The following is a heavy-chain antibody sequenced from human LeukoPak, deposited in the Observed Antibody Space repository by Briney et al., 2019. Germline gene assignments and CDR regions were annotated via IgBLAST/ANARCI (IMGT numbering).Heavy chain of an antibody. Sequence: ASVKVSCKVSGYTLTELSMHWVRQAPGKGLEWMGGFDPEDGETIYAQKFQGRVTMTEDTSTDTAYMELSSLRSEDTAVYYCATSRITIFGVVKPFDYWGQGTLVTVSS. J-gene: IGHJ4*02. CDR3: ATSRITIFGVVKPFDY. V-gene: IGHV1-24*01. CDR2: FDPEDGET. D-gene: IGHD3-3*01. CDR1: GYTLTELS.